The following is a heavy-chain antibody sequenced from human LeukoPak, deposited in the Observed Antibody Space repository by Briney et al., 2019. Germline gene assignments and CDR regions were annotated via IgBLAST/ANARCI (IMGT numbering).Heavy chain of an antibody. D-gene: IGHD1-14*01. CDR1: GGSISSYY. CDR2: IYYSGST. J-gene: IGHJ3*01. Sequence: SETLSLTCTVSGGSISSYYWSWIRQPPGKGLEWIGYIYYSGSTNYNPSLKSRVTISVDTSKNQFSLKLSSVTAADTAVYYCARSPASRCPPAPERHWGQGTMVTVSS. V-gene: IGHV4-59*01. CDR3: ARSPASRCPPAPERH.